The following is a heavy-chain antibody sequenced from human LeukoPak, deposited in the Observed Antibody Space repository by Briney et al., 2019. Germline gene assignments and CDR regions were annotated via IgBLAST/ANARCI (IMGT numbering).Heavy chain of an antibody. CDR2: IYYSGST. J-gene: IGHJ5*02. Sequence: SETLSLTCTVSGGSISSGGYYWSWIRQHPGKGLEWIGYIYYSGSTYYNPSLKSRVTISVDTSKNQFSLKLSSVTAADTAVYYCARTYGNDFWSGYCWFDPWGQGTLVTVSS. V-gene: IGHV4-31*03. CDR1: GGSISSGGYY. D-gene: IGHD3-3*01. CDR3: ARTYGNDFWSGYCWFDP.